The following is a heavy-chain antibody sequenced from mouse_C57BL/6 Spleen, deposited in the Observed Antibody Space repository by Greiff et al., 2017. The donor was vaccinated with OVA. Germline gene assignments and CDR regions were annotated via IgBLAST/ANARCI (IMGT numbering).Heavy chain of an antibody. CDR3: ARLGDYFDY. CDR2: IHPNSGST. Sequence: QVQLKQPGAELVKPGASVKLSCKASGYTFTSYWMHWVKQRPGQGLEWIGMIHPNSGSTNYNEKFKSKATLTVDKSSSTSYMQLSSLTSEDSAVYYCARLGDYFDYWGQGTTLTVSS. J-gene: IGHJ2*01. CDR1: GYTFTSYW. V-gene: IGHV1-64*01.